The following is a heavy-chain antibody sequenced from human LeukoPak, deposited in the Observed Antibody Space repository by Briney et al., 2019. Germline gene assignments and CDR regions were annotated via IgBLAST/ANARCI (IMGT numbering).Heavy chain of an antibody. Sequence: PSETLSLTCTVSGGSISSSSYYWGWIRQPPGKGLEWIGSIYYSGRTYYNPSLKSRVTISVHTSKNQFSLKLSSATAADTAVYYCARYASGSYFDYWGQGTLVTVSS. CDR1: GGSISSSSYY. V-gene: IGHV4-39*01. J-gene: IGHJ4*02. CDR2: IYYSGRT. CDR3: ARYASGSYFDY. D-gene: IGHD1-26*01.